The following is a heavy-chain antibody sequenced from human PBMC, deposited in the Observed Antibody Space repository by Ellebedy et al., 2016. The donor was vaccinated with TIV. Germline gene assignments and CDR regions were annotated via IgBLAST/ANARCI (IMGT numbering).Heavy chain of an antibody. D-gene: IGHD5-12*01. CDR3: ARWGSYSGTFQGPFDF. J-gene: IGHJ4*02. CDR2: IIPLLNVV. CDR1: GETSSSHA. V-gene: IGHV1-69*04. Sequence: AASVKVSCKASGETSSSHALSWVRQAPGQRLEWVGRIIPLLNVVNYARKFQGRATITADTSTNIVYLELSSLRSEDTAVYYCARWGSYSGTFQGPFDFWGQGVLVTVSS.